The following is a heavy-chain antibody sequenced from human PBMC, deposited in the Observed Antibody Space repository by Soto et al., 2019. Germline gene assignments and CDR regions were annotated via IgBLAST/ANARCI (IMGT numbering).Heavy chain of an antibody. CDR1: GYTFTSYY. CDR2: INPSGVTT. V-gene: IGHV1-46*03. CDR3: ARGAEYFDP. D-gene: IGHD1-26*01. J-gene: IGHJ2*01. Sequence: QVQLVQSGAEVRQPGASVKVSCKTSGYTFTSYYIHWVRQAPGQGLEWMGIINPSGVTTRYAQKFQGSGIMTRDTSTSTVFMVVSSLRSEDTAVYYCARGAEYFDPWGRGTLVTVAS.